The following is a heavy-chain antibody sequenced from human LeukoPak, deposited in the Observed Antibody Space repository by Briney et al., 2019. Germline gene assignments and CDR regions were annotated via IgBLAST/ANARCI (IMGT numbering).Heavy chain of an antibody. CDR2: ISSSSSYI. CDR1: GFTFSSYS. D-gene: IGHD1-26*01. Sequence: GGSLRLSCAASGFTFSSYSMNWVRQAPGKGLEWVSSISSSSSYIYYADSVKGRFTISRDNAKNSLYLQMNSLRAEDMALYYCVRGNSGSYSQDWFDPWGQGTLVTVSS. CDR3: VRGNSGSYSQDWFDP. V-gene: IGHV3-21*04. J-gene: IGHJ5*02.